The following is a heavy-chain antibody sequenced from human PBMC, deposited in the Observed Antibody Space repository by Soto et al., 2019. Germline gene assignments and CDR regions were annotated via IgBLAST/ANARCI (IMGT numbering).Heavy chain of an antibody. Sequence: LKISCKGSGYSFTSYWIGWVRQMPGKGLEWMGIIYPGDSDTRYSPSFQGQVTISADKSISTAYLQWSSLKASDTAMYYCARTLYSGYDPRSYYYYGMDVWGQGTTVTVSS. CDR3: ARTLYSGYDPRSYYYYGMDV. J-gene: IGHJ6*02. CDR2: IYPGDSDT. V-gene: IGHV5-51*01. D-gene: IGHD5-12*01. CDR1: GYSFTSYW.